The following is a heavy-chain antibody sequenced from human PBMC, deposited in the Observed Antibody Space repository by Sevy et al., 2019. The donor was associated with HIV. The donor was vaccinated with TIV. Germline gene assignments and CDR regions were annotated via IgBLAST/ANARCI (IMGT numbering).Heavy chain of an antibody. V-gene: IGHV3-30-3*01. Sequence: GGSLRLSCAASGFTFSIFAMHWARQAPGKGLEWMAVIEPAGNTKYYADSARGRFTISRDDSKNTLYLQMDSLRVEDTALYYCVRDPSGSFSLQDWGQGTLVTVSS. CDR2: IEPAGNTK. CDR3: VRDPSGSFSLQD. J-gene: IGHJ1*01. D-gene: IGHD1-26*01. CDR1: GFTFSIFA.